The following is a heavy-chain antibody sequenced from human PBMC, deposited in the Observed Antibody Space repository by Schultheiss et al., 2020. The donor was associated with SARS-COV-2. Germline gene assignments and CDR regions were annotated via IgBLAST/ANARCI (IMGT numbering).Heavy chain of an antibody. J-gene: IGHJ6*02. Sequence: GGSLRLSCAASGFTFSAYGMHWVRQAPGKGLEWVSCVSGSGGSTYYADSVKGRFTISRDNSKNMLYLQMNSLRVEDTAVYYCAKEVRSSGWPLDVWGQGTTVTVSS. V-gene: IGHV3-23*01. CDR2: VSGSGGST. CDR3: AKEVRSSGWPLDV. D-gene: IGHD6-19*01. CDR1: GFTFSAYG.